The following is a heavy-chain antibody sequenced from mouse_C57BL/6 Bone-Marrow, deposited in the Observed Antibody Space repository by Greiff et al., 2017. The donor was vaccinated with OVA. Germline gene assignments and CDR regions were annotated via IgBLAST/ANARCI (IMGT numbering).Heavy chain of an antibody. J-gene: IGHJ1*03. CDR2: IYPGDGDT. CDR1: GYAFSSSW. D-gene: IGHD1-1*01. CDR3: ARGIYYYGSSYWYFDV. Sequence: VQLQQSGPELVKPGASVKISCKASGYAFSSSWMNWVKQRPGKGLEWIGRIYPGDGDTNYNGKFKGKATLTADKSSSTAYMQLSSLTSEDSAVYFCARGIYYYGSSYWYFDVWGTGTTVTVSS. V-gene: IGHV1-82*01.